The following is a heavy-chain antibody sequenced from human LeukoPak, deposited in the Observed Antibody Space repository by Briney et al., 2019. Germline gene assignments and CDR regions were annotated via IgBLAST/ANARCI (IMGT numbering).Heavy chain of an antibody. CDR2: IYYSGST. CDR1: GGSISSSSYY. Sequence: SETLSLTCTVSGGSISSSSYYWGWIRQPPGKGLEWIGSIYYSGSTYYNPSLQSRVTISVDTSKNQFSLKLSSVTAADTAVYYCARLEEEWTGFDYWGQGTLVTVSS. V-gene: IGHV4-39*01. J-gene: IGHJ4*02. CDR3: ARLEEEWTGFDY. D-gene: IGHD1-14*01.